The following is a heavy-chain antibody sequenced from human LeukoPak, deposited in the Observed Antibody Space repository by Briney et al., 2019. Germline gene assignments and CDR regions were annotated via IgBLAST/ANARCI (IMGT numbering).Heavy chain of an antibody. CDR1: GGSISSYY. J-gene: IGHJ4*02. CDR3: AREAYGGVYSVSAYSNYNYFDY. D-gene: IGHD3-16*01. V-gene: IGHV4-4*07. CDR2: IYTSGST. Sequence: SETLSLTCTVSGGSISSYYWSWIRQPAGKGLEWIGRIYTSGSTNYNPSLKSRVTMSVDTSKNQFSLKLSSVTAADTAVYYCAREAYGGVYSVSAYSNYNYFDYWGQGTLVTVSS.